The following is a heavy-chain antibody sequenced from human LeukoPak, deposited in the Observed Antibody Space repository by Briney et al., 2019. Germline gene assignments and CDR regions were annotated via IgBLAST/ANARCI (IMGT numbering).Heavy chain of an antibody. V-gene: IGHV3-11*01. D-gene: IGHD1-26*01. J-gene: IGHJ6*02. Sequence: PGGSLRLSCAASGFTFSDYYMSWIRQAPGKGLEWVSYISSSGSTIYYADSVEGRFTISRDNAKNSLYLQMNSLRAEDTAVYYCARDRSGTYPPIYYGMDVWGQGTTVTVSS. CDR3: ARDRSGTYPPIYYGMDV. CDR2: ISSSGSTI. CDR1: GFTFSDYY.